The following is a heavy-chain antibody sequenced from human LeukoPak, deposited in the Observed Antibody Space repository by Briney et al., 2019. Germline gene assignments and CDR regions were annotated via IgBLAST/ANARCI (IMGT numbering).Heavy chain of an antibody. J-gene: IGHJ6*03. CDR3: ARENAGANYYYYYMDV. V-gene: IGHV4-39*02. CDR1: GGSISSSSYY. Sequence: SETLSLTCTVSGGSISSSSYYWGWIRQPPGKGLEWIGSIYYSGSTYYNPSLKSRVSISVDTSKNHFSLQLSSVTAADTAVYYCARENAGANYYYYYMDVWGKGTTVTVSS. CDR2: IYYSGST.